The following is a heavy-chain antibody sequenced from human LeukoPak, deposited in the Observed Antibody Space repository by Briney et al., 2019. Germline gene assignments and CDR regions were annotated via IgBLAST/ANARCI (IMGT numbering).Heavy chain of an antibody. Sequence: GASVKVSCKASGYTFTTYSIFWVRQAPGQGLEWMGWINAGNGNTKYSQKLQGRVTITRDTSANTAYVELSSLRSEDTAVYYCARGALGLRFLEWTRGYFDYWGQGTLVTVSS. J-gene: IGHJ4*02. V-gene: IGHV1-3*01. D-gene: IGHD3-3*01. CDR2: INAGNGNT. CDR1: GYTFTTYS. CDR3: ARGALGLRFLEWTRGYFDY.